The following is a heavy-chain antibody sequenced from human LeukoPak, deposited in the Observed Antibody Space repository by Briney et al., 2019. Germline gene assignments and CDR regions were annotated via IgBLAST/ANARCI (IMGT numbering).Heavy chain of an antibody. CDR3: ARVQRDGSGLGDAFDI. V-gene: IGHV4-59*01. J-gene: IGHJ3*02. CDR2: IYYSGST. Sequence: PSETLSLTCTVSGGSISSYYWSWIRQPPGKGLEWIGCIYYSGSTNYNPSLKSRVTISVDTSKNQFSLKLSSVTAADTAVYYCARVQRDGSGLGDAFDIWGQGTMVTVSS. D-gene: IGHD3-10*01. CDR1: GGSISSYY.